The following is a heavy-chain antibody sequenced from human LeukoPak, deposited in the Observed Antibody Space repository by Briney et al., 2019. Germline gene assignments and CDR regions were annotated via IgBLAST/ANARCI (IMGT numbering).Heavy chain of an antibody. Sequence: PSETLSLTCAVYGGSFSGYYWSWIRQPPGKGLEWIGEINHSGSTNYNPSLTSRVTISVDTSKNQFSLKLSSVTAADTTVYYCAREQWLAYYFDYWGQGTLVTVSS. CDR2: INHSGST. V-gene: IGHV4-34*01. CDR1: GGSFSGYY. CDR3: AREQWLAYYFDY. J-gene: IGHJ4*02. D-gene: IGHD6-19*01.